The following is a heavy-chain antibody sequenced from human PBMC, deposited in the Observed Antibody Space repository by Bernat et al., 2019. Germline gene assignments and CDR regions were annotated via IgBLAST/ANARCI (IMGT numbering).Heavy chain of an antibody. CDR2: IKSKTDGGTT. V-gene: IGHV3-15*07. D-gene: IGHD3-9*01. J-gene: IGHJ4*02. CDR1: GFTFSNAW. CDR3: TTDNILTGYYDPLFDY. Sequence: EVQLVESGGGLVKPGGSLRLSCAASGFTFSNAWMNWVRQAPGKGLEWVGRIKSKTDGGTTDYAAPVKGRFTISRDDSKNTLYLKMNSLKTEDTAVYYCTTDNILTGYYDPLFDYWGQGTLVTVSS.